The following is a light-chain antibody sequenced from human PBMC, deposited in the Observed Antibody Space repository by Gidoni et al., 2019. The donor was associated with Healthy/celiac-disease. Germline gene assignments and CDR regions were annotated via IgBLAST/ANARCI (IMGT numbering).Light chain of an antibody. Sequence: QSVLPQPPSASGTPGQRVTISCSGSRSTIGSNTVNWYQQLPGTAPKLLIYSNNQRPSGVPDRFSGSKSGTSASLAISGLQSEDEADYYCAAWDDSLNGPVFGGGTKLTVL. V-gene: IGLV1-44*01. CDR3: AAWDDSLNGPV. CDR2: SNN. J-gene: IGLJ3*02. CDR1: RSTIGSNT.